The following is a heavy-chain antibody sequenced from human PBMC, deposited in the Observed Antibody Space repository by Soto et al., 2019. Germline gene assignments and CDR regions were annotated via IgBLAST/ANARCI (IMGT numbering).Heavy chain of an antibody. CDR2: IYHSGST. V-gene: IGHV4-30-2*01. CDR1: GGSISSGGYS. D-gene: IGHD6-19*01. J-gene: IGHJ4*02. CDR3: ASVRSGWGIXY. Sequence: ASETLSLTCAVSGGSISSGGYSWSWIRQPPGKGLEWIGYIYHSGSTYYNPSLKSRVTISVDRSKNQFSLKLSSVTAADTAVYYCASVRSGWGIXYWGQGTLVTVSS.